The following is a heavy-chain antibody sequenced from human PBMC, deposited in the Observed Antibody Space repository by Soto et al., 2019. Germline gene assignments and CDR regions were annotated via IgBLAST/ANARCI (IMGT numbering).Heavy chain of an antibody. CDR3: ARGGPRRYYDSSGYTSLDP. CDR2: INPNSGGT. D-gene: IGHD3-22*01. Sequence: ASVKVSCKASGYTFTGYYMHWVRQAPGQGLEWMGWINPNSGGTNYAQKFQGWVTMTRDTSISTAYMELSRLRSDDTAVYYCARGGPRRYYDSSGYTSLDPWGQGTPVTVSS. CDR1: GYTFTGYY. J-gene: IGHJ5*02. V-gene: IGHV1-2*04.